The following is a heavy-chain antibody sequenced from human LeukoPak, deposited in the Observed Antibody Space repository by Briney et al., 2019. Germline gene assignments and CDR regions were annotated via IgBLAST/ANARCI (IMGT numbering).Heavy chain of an antibody. V-gene: IGHV4-59*05. D-gene: IGHD2-2*01. Sequence: TSETLSLTCTVSGGSISSYYWFWIRQPPGKGLEWIGSIYYSGSTYYNPSLKSRVTISVDTSRNQFSLKLSSVTAADTAVYYCASDIVVVPAAAHDAFDIWGQGTMVTVSS. CDR3: ASDIVVVPAAAHDAFDI. J-gene: IGHJ3*02. CDR2: IYYSGST. CDR1: GGSISSYY.